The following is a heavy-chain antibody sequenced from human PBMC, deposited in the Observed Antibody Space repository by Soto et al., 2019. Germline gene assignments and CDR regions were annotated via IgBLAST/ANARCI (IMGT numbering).Heavy chain of an antibody. CDR1: GFSLSTSGVG. D-gene: IGHD6-6*01. CDR3: GGSSSSSHYYYYYGMDV. Sequence: SGPTLVNPTQTLTLTCTFSGFSLSTSGVGVGWIRQPPGKALEWLALIYWNDDKRYSPSLKSRLTITKDTSKNQVVLTMTNMDPVDTATYYCGGSSSSSHYYYYYGMDVWGQGTTVTV. V-gene: IGHV2-5*01. J-gene: IGHJ6*02. CDR2: IYWNDDK.